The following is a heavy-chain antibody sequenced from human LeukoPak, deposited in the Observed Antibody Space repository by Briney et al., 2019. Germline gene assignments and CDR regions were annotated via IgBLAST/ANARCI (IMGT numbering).Heavy chain of an antibody. V-gene: IGHV3-48*03. J-gene: IGHJ4*02. Sequence: PGGSLRLSCVASGFTFSSYELNWVRQAPGKGLEWVSYISSSGRTIYYADSVQGRFTISRDNAKNSLYLQMNSLRAEDTAVYYCARDPGQRDYGDYTYYFDYWGQGTLVTVSS. CDR3: ARDPGQRDYGDYTYYFDY. CDR2: ISSSGRTI. CDR1: GFTFSSYE. D-gene: IGHD4-17*01.